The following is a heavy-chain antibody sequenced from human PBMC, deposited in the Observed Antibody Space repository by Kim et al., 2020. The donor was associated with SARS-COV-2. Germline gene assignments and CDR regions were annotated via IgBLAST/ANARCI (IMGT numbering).Heavy chain of an antibody. J-gene: IGHJ4*02. CDR1: GGSFSGYY. D-gene: IGHD2-2*01. V-gene: IGHV4-34*01. Sequence: SETLSLTCAVYGGSFSGYYWSWIRQPPGKGLEWIGEINHSGSTNYSPSLKSRVTISVDTSKNQFSLKLSSVTSADTAVYYCAGKTVVACLDNWGQGTLVT. CDR2: INHSGST. CDR3: AGKTVVACLDN.